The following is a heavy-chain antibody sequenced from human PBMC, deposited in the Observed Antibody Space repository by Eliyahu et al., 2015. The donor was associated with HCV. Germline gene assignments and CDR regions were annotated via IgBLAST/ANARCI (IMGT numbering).Heavy chain of an antibody. Sequence: FDDYAMHWVRQAPGKGLEWVSGISWNSGSIGYADSVKGRFTISRDNAKNSLYLQMNSLRAEDTALYYCASFSSGWYGYWGQGTLVTVSS. CDR2: ISWNSGSI. D-gene: IGHD6-19*01. V-gene: IGHV3-9*01. J-gene: IGHJ4*02. CDR3: ASFSSGWYGY. CDR1: FDDYA.